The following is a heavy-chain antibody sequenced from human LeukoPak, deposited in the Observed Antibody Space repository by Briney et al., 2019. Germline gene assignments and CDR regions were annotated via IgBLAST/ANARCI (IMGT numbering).Heavy chain of an antibody. J-gene: IGHJ5*02. D-gene: IGHD3-10*01. Sequence: PSETLSLTCAVYGGSFSGYYWSWIRQPPGKGLEWIGEINHSGSTNYNPSLKSRVTISVDTSKNQFSLKLSSVTAADTAVYYCARGRVRITMVRGVRAQNWFDRWGQGTLVTVSS. CDR2: INHSGST. V-gene: IGHV4-34*01. CDR1: GGSFSGYY. CDR3: ARGRVRITMVRGVRAQNWFDR.